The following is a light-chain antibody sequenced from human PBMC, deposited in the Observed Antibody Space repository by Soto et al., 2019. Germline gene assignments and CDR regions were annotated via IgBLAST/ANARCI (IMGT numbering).Light chain of an antibody. J-gene: IGKJ1*01. V-gene: IGKV3-15*01. CDR2: DAS. Sequence: EIVMTQSPATLSVSPGERATLSCRASQSVSFKLAWYQQKPGQGPRLLIYDASSRATGIPARFSGSGSGTEFTLTISSLQSEDFAVYYCQHYSTWLWTFGQGTKVEIK. CDR3: QHYSTWLWT. CDR1: QSVSFK.